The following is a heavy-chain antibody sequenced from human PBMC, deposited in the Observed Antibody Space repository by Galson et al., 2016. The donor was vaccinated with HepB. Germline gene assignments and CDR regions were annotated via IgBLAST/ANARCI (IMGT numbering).Heavy chain of an antibody. V-gene: IGHV1-24*01. CDR3: ATDGFSVYDRLFDS. Sequence: SVKVSCKVSGNTRKELSMHWVRQAPGEGLEWMGGFDREDGETIYAQKFQGRVTMTEDTSADTAYVELSSLRSEDTAVYYCATDGFSVYDRLFDSWGQGTLVTVSS. D-gene: IGHD5/OR15-5a*01. J-gene: IGHJ4*02. CDR2: FDREDGET. CDR1: GNTRKELS.